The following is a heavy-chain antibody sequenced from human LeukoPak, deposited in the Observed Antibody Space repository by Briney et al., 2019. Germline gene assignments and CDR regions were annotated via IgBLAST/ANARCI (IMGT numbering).Heavy chain of an antibody. CDR3: AGDFWSGYYFRD. V-gene: IGHV4-34*01. J-gene: IGHJ4*02. Sequence: SETLSLTCDVHGEFFSGFYWSWIRQSPGKGLEWIGDINHSGTTKYNPSLKSRVTLLIDTSKNQFSLKLSSVTAADTAVYYCAGDFWSGYYFRDWGQGTLVTVSS. CDR1: GEFFSGFY. CDR2: INHSGTT. D-gene: IGHD3-3*01.